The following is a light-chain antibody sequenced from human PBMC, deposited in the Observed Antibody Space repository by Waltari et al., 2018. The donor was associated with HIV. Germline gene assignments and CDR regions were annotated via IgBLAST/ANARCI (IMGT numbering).Light chain of an antibody. V-gene: IGLV1-47*01. J-gene: IGLJ3*02. Sequence: QSVLTQPPSASGTPGQRVPIPCSGSNSNIGSNSVFWYQQFPGTAPKLLIYRDNQRPSGVPDRFSGSKSGTSASLAISGLRSEDEADYYCAAWDHSLSARVFGGGTKMTVL. CDR1: NSNIGSNS. CDR2: RDN. CDR3: AAWDHSLSARV.